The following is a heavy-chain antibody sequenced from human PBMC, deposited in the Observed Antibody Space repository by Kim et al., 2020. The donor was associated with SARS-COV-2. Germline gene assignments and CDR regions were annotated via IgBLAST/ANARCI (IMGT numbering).Heavy chain of an antibody. CDR2: INQDGSEK. V-gene: IGHV3-7*03. CDR1: GFTLSTYW. J-gene: IGHJ5*01. Sequence: GGSLRLSCEGAGFTLSTYWMNWVRQAPGKGLEWLANINQDGSEKHYEGSVKGRFTISRDNAQNSVYLQMNDLRVDDTAVYFCARGPLPHYGAGGPFD. CDR3: ARGPLPHYGAGGPFD. D-gene: IGHD3-10*01.